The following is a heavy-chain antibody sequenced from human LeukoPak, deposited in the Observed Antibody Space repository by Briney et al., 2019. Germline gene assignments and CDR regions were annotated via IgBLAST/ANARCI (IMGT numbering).Heavy chain of an antibody. CDR2: IYYSGST. V-gene: IGHV4-31*03. J-gene: IGHJ4*02. D-gene: IGHD6-19*01. Sequence: NSSETLSLTCTVSGGSISSGGYYWSWIRQHPGKGLEWIGYIYYSGSTYYNPSLKGRVTISVDTSKNQFSLKLSSVTAADTAVYYCARDGGSGWPQYFDYWGQGTLVTVSS. CDR3: ARDGGSGWPQYFDY. CDR1: GGSISSGGYY.